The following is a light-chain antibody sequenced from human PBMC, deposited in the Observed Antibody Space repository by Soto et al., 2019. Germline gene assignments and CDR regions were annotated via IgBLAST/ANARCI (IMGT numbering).Light chain of an antibody. V-gene: IGKV1-8*01. Sequence: AIRMTQSPSSFSASTGDRVTNTCRACLGISSYFAWYQQKPGNAPKLLIYAASTLQSGVPSRFSGSGSGTDFTLTISCLQSEDFATYYCQQYYSYPYTVGQGTKVDIK. CDR1: LGISSY. CDR2: AAS. CDR3: QQYYSYPYT. J-gene: IGKJ2*01.